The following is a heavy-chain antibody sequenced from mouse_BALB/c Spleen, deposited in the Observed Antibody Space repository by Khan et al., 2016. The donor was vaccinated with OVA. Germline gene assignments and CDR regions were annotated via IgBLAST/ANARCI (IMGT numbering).Heavy chain of an antibody. D-gene: IGHD1-1*01. Sequence: VQLKESGPGLVKPSQSLSLTCTVTGYSITSDYAWNWIRQFPGNKLEWMGYIKYSGSTSYHPSLKSRISITRNTLQNQFFLQLSSVTTEDTATYYCARSGTISTVITTDFDSWGQGTTLTVSS. CDR3: ARSGTISTVITTDFDS. V-gene: IGHV3-2*02. CDR2: IKYSGST. CDR1: GYSITSDYA. J-gene: IGHJ2*01.